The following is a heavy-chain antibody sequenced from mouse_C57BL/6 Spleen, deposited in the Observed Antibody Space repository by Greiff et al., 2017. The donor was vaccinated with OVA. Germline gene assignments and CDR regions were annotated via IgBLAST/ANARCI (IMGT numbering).Heavy chain of an antibody. CDR3: ARDGGYSPFAY. D-gene: IGHD2-3*01. V-gene: IGHV1-72*01. CDR1: GYTFTSYW. CDR2: IDPNSGGT. J-gene: IGHJ3*01. Sequence: VKLQQPGAELVKPGASVKLSCKASGYTFTSYWMHWVKQRPGRGLEWIGRIDPNSGGTKYNEKFKSKATLTVDKPSSTAYMQLSSLTSEDSAVYYCARDGGYSPFAYWGQGTLVTVSA.